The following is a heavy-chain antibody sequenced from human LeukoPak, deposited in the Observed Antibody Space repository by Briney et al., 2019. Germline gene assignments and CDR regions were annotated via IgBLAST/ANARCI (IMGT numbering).Heavy chain of an antibody. CDR2: IIPILGIA. CDR3: ARIGPHCSGGSCYFY. D-gene: IGHD2-15*01. J-gene: IGHJ4*02. CDR1: GGTFSSYA. Sequence: SVKVSRKASGGTFSSYAISWVRQAPGQGLEWMGRIIPILGIANYAQKFQGRVTITADKSTSTAYMELSSLRSEDTAVYYCARIGPHCSGGSCYFYWGQGTLVTVSS. V-gene: IGHV1-69*04.